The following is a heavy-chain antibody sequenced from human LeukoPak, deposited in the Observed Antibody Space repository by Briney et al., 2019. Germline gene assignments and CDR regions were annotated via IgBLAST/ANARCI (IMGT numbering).Heavy chain of an antibody. Sequence: PSETLSLTCTVSGGSISSYYWSWIRQPPGKGLEWIGYIYYSGSTNYNPSLKSRVTISVDTSKNQFSLKLSSVTAADTAVYYCARGPPTGSYYDFWSGYYSTHYYMDVWGKGTTVTVSS. V-gene: IGHV4-59*12. D-gene: IGHD3-3*01. J-gene: IGHJ6*03. CDR1: GGSISSYY. CDR2: IYYSGST. CDR3: ARGPPTGSYYDFWSGYYSTHYYMDV.